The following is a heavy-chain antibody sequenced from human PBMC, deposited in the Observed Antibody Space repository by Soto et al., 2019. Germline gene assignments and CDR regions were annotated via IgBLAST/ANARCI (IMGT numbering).Heavy chain of an antibody. CDR2: ISTYNGNT. CDR1: GYTYTNCG. CDR3: ATDLRYYGSGSLYQNGMDV. Sequence: ASVKVSCKASGYTYTNCGICWVRQAPGKRLEWMGWISTYNGNTNYAQKLQGRVTMTTDTSTSTAYMELRSLRSDDTAVYYCATDLRYYGSGSLYQNGMDVWGQGTTVTVSS. V-gene: IGHV1-18*01. J-gene: IGHJ6*02. D-gene: IGHD3-10*01.